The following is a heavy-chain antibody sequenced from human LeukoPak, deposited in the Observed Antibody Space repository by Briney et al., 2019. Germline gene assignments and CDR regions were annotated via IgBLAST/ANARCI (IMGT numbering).Heavy chain of an antibody. V-gene: IGHV1-69*01. CDR3: ARVKKSSSWYLYYFDY. CDR2: IIPIFGTA. CDR1: GGTFSNYA. D-gene: IGHD6-13*01. J-gene: IGHJ4*02. Sequence: SVKVSCKASGGTFSNYAISWVRQAPGQGLEWMGGIIPIFGTANYAQKFQGRVTITADESTSTAYMELSSLRSEDTAVYYCARVKKSSSWYLYYFDYWGQGTLVTVSS.